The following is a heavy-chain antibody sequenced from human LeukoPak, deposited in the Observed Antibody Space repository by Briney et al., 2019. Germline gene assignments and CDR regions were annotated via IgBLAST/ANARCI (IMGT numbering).Heavy chain of an antibody. CDR3: ARGRQYIAAAGGPEY. V-gene: IGHV3-11*04. J-gene: IGHJ4*02. CDR2: ISSSGDTR. Sequence: GGSLRLSCAASGFTFSDNYMSWVRQAPGRGREWVSSISSSGDTRYYTDSVKGRFTISRDNAKNSLYRQMNSLRAEDTAVHYCARGRQYIAAAGGPEYWGQGTLVTVSS. D-gene: IGHD6-13*01. CDR1: GFTFSDNY.